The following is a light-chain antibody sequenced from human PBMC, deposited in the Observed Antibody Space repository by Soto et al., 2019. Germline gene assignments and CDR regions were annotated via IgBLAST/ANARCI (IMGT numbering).Light chain of an antibody. CDR1: QSVSSY. CDR2: DAS. J-gene: IGKJ4*01. CDR3: HERYNWPRVT. Sequence: EVMLTQSPATLSLSPGETATLSCRASQSVSSYLAWYQRKPGQAPRLLLYDASNRATGIPARFSGSGSGTDFTLTISTLEPEACAVYYCHERYNWPRVTFGGGTKVEIK. V-gene: IGKV3-11*01.